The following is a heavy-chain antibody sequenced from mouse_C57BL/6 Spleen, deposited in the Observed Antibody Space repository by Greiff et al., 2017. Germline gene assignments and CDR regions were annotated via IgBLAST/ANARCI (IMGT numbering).Heavy chain of an antibody. D-gene: IGHD1-1*01. CDR2: IDPETGGT. V-gene: IGHV1-15*01. CDR3: TRGGHYYGSSYGDYFDY. Sequence: VKLMESGAELVRPGASVTLSCKASGYTFTDYEMHWVKQTPVHGLEWIGAIDPETGGTAYNQKFKGKAILTADKSSSTAYMELRSLTSEDSAVYYCTRGGHYYGSSYGDYFDYWGQGTTLTVSS. CDR1: GYTFTDYE. J-gene: IGHJ2*01.